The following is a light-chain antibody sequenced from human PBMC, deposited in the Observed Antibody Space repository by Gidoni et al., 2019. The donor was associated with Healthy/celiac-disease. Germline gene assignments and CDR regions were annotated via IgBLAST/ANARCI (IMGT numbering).Light chain of an antibody. CDR1: SSDVGGYNY. CDR2: EVS. V-gene: IGLV2-8*01. J-gene: IGLJ1*01. CDR3: SSYGGSNNFHV. Sequence: QSALTQSPSASESPGQSVTISCTGTSSDVGGYNYVSWYQQHPGKAPKLMIYEVSKRPSGVPDRFSGSKSGNTASLTVSGLQAEDEADYYCSSYGGSNNFHVFGTGTKVTVL.